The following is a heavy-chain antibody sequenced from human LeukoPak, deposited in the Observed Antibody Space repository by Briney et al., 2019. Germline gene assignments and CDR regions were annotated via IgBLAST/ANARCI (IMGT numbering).Heavy chain of an antibody. D-gene: IGHD3-22*01. CDR1: GGSTSSYY. V-gene: IGHV4-4*07. CDR3: TKSNGYGLIDI. Sequence: PSETLSLTCTVSGGSTSSYYWSWIRQSAGKGLEWIGRIYVSGSTTYNPSLNSRVTMSLDTSKNQFSLKLRSVTAADTAVYYCTKSNGYGLIDIWGQGTMVTVSS. CDR2: IYVSGST. J-gene: IGHJ3*02.